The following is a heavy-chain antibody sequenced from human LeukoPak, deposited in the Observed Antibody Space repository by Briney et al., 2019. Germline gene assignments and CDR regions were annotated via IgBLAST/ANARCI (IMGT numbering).Heavy chain of an antibody. D-gene: IGHD6-19*01. CDR2: IRYDGSNK. CDR3: ARDDLAVALYYYGMDV. CDR1: GFTFSSYG. V-gene: IGHV3-30*02. J-gene: IGHJ6*02. Sequence: GGSLRLSCAASGFTFSSYGMHWVRQAPGKGLGWVAFIRYDGSNKYYADSVKGRFTISRDNSKNTLYLQMNSLRAEDTAVYYCARDDLAVALYYYGMDVWGQGTTVTVSS.